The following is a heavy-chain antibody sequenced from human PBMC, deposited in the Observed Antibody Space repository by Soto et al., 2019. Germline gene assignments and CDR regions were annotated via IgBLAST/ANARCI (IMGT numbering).Heavy chain of an antibody. CDR2: ISAYNGNT. V-gene: IGHV1-18*04. J-gene: IGHJ5*02. CDR3: ARDREAARPGWFDP. CDR1: GYTFTTYG. Sequence: GASVKFSCKASGYTFTTYGLSWVRQAPGQGLEWLGWISAYNGNTNYAQKFQGRVTMTTDTPASTAYMELRSLTSDDTAVYYCARDREAARPGWFDPWGQGTLVTVSS. D-gene: IGHD6-6*01.